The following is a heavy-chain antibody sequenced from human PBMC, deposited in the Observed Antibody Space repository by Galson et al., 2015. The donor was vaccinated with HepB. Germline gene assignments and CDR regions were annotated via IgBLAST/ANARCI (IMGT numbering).Heavy chain of an antibody. CDR2: ISAYNGNT. V-gene: IGHV1-18*01. CDR3: AREGEQDIVVVPAAMIFSYYYYGMDV. CDR1: GYTFTSYG. J-gene: IGHJ6*02. D-gene: IGHD2-2*01. Sequence: SVKVSCKASGYTFTSYGISWVRQAPGQGLEWMGWISAYNGNTNYAQKLQGRVTMTTDTSTSTAYMELRSLRSDDTAVYYCAREGEQDIVVVPAAMIFSYYYYGMDVWGQGTTVTVSS.